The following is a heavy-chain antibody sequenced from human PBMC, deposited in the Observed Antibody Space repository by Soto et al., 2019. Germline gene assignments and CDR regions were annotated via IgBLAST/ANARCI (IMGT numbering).Heavy chain of an antibody. CDR1: GYPFTSKR. V-gene: IGHV1-18*01. CDR3: ARDRSGWYDF. Sequence: GPEVKKTGASVKVSCKTSGYPFTSKRLSWVRRAPGQGLEWMGWISPHNGNAKYAQKFQDRVTMTADTAASTVYMELRSLRSDDSAVFYCARDRSGWYDFWGQGPLVTVS. D-gene: IGHD6-19*01. CDR2: ISPHNGNA. J-gene: IGHJ4*02.